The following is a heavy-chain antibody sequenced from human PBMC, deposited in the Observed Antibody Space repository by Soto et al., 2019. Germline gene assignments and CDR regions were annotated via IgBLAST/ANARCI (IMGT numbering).Heavy chain of an antibody. Sequence: GGSLRLSCAASGFTFSSYGMHWVRQAPGKGLEWVAVISYDGSNKYYADSVKGRFTISRDNSKNTLYLQMNSLRAEDTAVYYCAKDASYYDSSGPLSLVIDYWGQGTLVTVSS. CDR1: GFTFSSYG. D-gene: IGHD3-22*01. CDR3: AKDASYYDSSGPLSLVIDY. V-gene: IGHV3-30*18. CDR2: ISYDGSNK. J-gene: IGHJ4*02.